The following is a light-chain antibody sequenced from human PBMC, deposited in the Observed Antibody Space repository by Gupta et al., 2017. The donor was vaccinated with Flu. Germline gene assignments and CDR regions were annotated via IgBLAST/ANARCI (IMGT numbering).Light chain of an antibody. CDR3: SAYTSSRTYYV. J-gene: IGLJ1*01. V-gene: IGLV2-14*01. CDR1: SFGGYSY. Sequence: QSALTQPASVTGSPGQSVTISCTGASFGGYSYVSWFQHHPGKAPKLILSEASVRPSGVSNRFSGSKSGNTASLTISGLQAEDEADYYCSAYTSSRTYYVFGTGTKVTVL. CDR2: EAS.